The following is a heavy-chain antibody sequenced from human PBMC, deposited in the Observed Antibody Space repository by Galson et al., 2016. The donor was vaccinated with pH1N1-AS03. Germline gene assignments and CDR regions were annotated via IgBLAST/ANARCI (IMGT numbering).Heavy chain of an antibody. D-gene: IGHD6-13*01. CDR3: ARDRTAAPSYYYYMDV. V-gene: IGHV1-2*02. J-gene: IGHJ6*03. CDR2: INPNSGDT. Sequence: QGLEWMGWINPNSGDTNNAQKFEGRVTMTRDTSISTAYMEVNRLISDDTAAYYCARDRTAAPSYYYYMDVWGKGTTVTVSS.